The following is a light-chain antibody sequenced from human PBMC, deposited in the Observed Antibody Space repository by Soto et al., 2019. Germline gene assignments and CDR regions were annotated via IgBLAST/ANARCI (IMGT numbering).Light chain of an antibody. CDR2: GAS. CDR1: QSVSSSY. V-gene: IGKV3-20*01. CDR3: QQYGSSPKT. J-gene: IGKJ1*01. Sequence: EIVLTQSPGTLSLSPGERATLSCRASQSVSSSYLAWYQQTPGQAPRLLIYGASSRATGIPDRFSGSASETDFTLTISSLEPEDFAVYYCQQYGSSPKTFGQGTKVQMK.